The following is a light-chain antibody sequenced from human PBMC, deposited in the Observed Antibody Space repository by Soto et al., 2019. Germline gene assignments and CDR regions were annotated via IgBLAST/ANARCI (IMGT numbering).Light chain of an antibody. CDR1: SRDIGNNNY. CDR3: CSYAGSRI. V-gene: IGLV2-8*01. CDR2: EVT. Sequence: QSGLTQPPSASGSPGQSVTISCTGNSRDIGNNNYVSWYQQHPGKAPKLMIYEVTKRPSGVPDRFSGSKSGNTASLTVSGLQAEDEADYYCCSYAGSRIFGPGTKVTV. J-gene: IGLJ1*01.